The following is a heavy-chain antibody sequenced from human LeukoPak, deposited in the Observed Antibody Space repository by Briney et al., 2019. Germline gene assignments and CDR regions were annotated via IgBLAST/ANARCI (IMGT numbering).Heavy chain of an antibody. V-gene: IGHV3-33*01. J-gene: IGHJ4*02. CDR3: ARDPTWFGESNYYFDY. D-gene: IGHD3-10*01. CDR1: GFTFGSYG. CDR2: IWYDGSNK. Sequence: GRSLRLSCAASGFTFGSYGMHWVRQAPGKGLEWVAVIWYDGSNKYYADSVKGRFTISRDNSKNTLYLQMNSLRAEDTAVYYCARDPTWFGESNYYFDYWGQGTLVTVSS.